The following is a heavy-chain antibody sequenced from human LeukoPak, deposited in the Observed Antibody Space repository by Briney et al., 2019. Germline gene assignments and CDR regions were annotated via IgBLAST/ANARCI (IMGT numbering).Heavy chain of an antibody. D-gene: IGHD1-1*01. J-gene: IGHJ6*03. V-gene: IGHV4-4*07. CDR3: ARGNWNYDYYYYMDV. CDR2: IYTSGST. Sequence: SETLSLTCTVSGGSISSYYWSWIRQPAGKGLEWIGRIYTSGSTNYDPSLKSRVTMSVDTSKNQFPLKLSSVTAADTAVYYCARGNWNYDYYYYMDVWGKGTTVTVSS. CDR1: GGSISSYY.